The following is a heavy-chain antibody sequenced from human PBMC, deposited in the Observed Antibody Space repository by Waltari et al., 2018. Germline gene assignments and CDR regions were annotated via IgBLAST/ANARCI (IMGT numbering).Heavy chain of an antibody. J-gene: IGHJ4*02. CDR1: GFTFDGYA. Sequence: EVQLVESGGGLVQPGRSLRRSCAASGFTFDGYAMHWARQAPGKGLEWVSGISWNSGSIGYADSVKGRFTISRDNAKNSLYLQMNSLRAEDTALYYCAKGGNWNYFDYWGQGTLVTVSS. D-gene: IGHD1-20*01. V-gene: IGHV3-9*01. CDR3: AKGGNWNYFDY. CDR2: ISWNSGSI.